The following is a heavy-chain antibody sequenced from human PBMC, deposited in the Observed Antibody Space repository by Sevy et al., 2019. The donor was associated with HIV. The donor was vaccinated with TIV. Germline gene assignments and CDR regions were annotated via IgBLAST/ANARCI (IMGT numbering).Heavy chain of an antibody. CDR3: ARGWGIDAFDI. Sequence: GGSLRLSCAVSGFTFSDHCMDWVRQAPGKGLEWVGRTRNKANSYTTEYAASVKGRFTISRDDSKNSLYLQMNSLKTEDTAVYYCARGWGIDAFDIWGQGTMVTVSS. CDR2: TRNKANSYTT. D-gene: IGHD3-16*01. V-gene: IGHV3-72*01. CDR1: GFTFSDHC. J-gene: IGHJ3*02.